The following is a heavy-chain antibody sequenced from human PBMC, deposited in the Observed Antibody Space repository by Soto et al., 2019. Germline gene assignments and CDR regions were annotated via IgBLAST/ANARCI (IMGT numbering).Heavy chain of an antibody. D-gene: IGHD3-16*01. Sequence: EVQLVESGGGLAQPGRSLRLSCAASGFIFDEYAMHWVRQVPGKGLEWVSTVSWNSATIAYADSVKGRFIISRDSATNSLYLQMSSLRPEDTAFYYCAKGGASHVDALDVWGQGTLVTVSS. V-gene: IGHV3-9*01. CDR1: GFIFDEYA. J-gene: IGHJ3*01. CDR2: VSWNSATI. CDR3: AKGGASHVDALDV.